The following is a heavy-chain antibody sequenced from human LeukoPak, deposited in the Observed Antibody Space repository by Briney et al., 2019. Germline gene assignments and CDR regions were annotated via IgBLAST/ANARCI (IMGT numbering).Heavy chain of an antibody. CDR1: GYTFTSYY. CDR2: INPSGGST. CDR3: ARDMSTRYYYYYMDV. Sequence: ASVKVSCKASGYTFTSYYMHWVRQAPGQGLEWMGIINPSGGSTSYAQKFQGRVTMTRDMSTSTVYMELSSLRSEDTAVYYCARDMSTRYYYYYMDVWAKGTTVTVSS. J-gene: IGHJ6*03. V-gene: IGHV1-46*01. D-gene: IGHD5/OR15-5a*01.